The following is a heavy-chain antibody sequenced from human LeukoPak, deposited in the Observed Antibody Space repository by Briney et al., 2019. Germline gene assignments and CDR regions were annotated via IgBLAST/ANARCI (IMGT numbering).Heavy chain of an antibody. CDR3: ARDTSGYRRGSFDY. CDR2: IYYSGST. D-gene: IGHD3-22*01. J-gene: IGHJ4*02. CDR1: GGSISSYY. Sequence: SSETLSLTCTVSGGSISSYYWSWIRQPPGKGLEWIGYIYYSGSTSYNPSFKSRVTISVDTSNNQFSLKLSSVTAADTAVYYCARDTSGYRRGSFDYWGQGTLVTVSS. V-gene: IGHV4-59*01.